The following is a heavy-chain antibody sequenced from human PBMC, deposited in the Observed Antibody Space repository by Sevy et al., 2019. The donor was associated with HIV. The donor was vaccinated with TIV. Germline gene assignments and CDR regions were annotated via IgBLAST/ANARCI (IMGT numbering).Heavy chain of an antibody. CDR1: GFTFSSYS. CDR3: ARGPDYYDRSGYYYQ. CDR2: FSSRITYI. V-gene: IGHV3-21*01. J-gene: IGHJ4*02. D-gene: IGHD3-22*01. Sequence: GGSLRLSCAASGFTFSSYSMHWVRQAPGKGLEWAPPFSSRITYIYYQDPVKGRFTISRDKAKNSLYLQMNSLRAEDTAVYYCARGPDYYDRSGYYYQWGQGTLVTVSS.